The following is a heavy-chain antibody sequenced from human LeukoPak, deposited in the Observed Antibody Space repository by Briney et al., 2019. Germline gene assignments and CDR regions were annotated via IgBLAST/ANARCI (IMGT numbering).Heavy chain of an antibody. J-gene: IGHJ4*02. CDR3: ASSSSSAGSGTYYHFDY. Sequence: GGSLRLPCAASGFTFSDYYMSWIRQAPAKGLEWVSYISSSGSYTNYADSVKGRFTISRDNAKNSLYLQMNSLRAEDTAVYYCASSSSSAGSGTYYHFDYWGQGTLVTVSS. CDR2: ISSSGSYT. V-gene: IGHV3-11*06. D-gene: IGHD3-10*01. CDR1: GFTFSDYY.